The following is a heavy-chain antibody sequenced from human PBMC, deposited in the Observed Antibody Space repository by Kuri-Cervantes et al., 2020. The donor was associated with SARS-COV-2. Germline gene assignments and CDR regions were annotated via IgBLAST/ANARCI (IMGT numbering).Heavy chain of an antibody. CDR2: IGSSSSII. CDR1: GFTFSDYS. Sequence: GESLKISCAASGFTFSDYSMNWVRQAPGKGLEWVSYIGSSSSIIYYADSMKGRFTISRDNAKNSLSLQMNSLRAEDTAVYYCARERYYSGHYGMDVWGQGTTVTSP. CDR3: ARERYYSGHYGMDV. D-gene: IGHD3-10*01. J-gene: IGHJ6*02. V-gene: IGHV3-48*01.